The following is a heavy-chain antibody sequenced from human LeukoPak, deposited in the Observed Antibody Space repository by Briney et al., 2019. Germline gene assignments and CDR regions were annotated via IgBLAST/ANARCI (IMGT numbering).Heavy chain of an antibody. V-gene: IGHV4-39*01. CDR1: GDSISSSSYY. CDR3: ARRVTAEYYFDY. CDR2: IYYSGST. D-gene: IGHD4-11*01. Sequence: SETLSLTCTVSGDSISSSSYYWGWIRQPPGKGLEWIGSIYYSGSTYYNPSLKSRVTISLDTSKTQFSLKLSSVTAADTAIYYCARRVTAEYYFDYWGQGTLVTVSS. J-gene: IGHJ4*02.